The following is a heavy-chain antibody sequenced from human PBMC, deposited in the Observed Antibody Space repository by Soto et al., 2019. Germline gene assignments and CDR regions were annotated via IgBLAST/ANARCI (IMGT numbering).Heavy chain of an antibody. D-gene: IGHD3-10*01. CDR2: ISFDGSTE. CDR3: ARSRHGSGSYTHFYYGLDV. J-gene: IGHJ6*02. Sequence: QVQLVESGGGVVQPGRSLRLSCAASGFTFISYAMHWVRQAPGKGLEWVAVISFDGSTEYYADSVKGRFTISRDNSKNTVYLQMNSLTCEDTAVYYCARSRHGSGSYTHFYYGLDVWGQGTTVTVSS. CDR1: GFTFISYA. V-gene: IGHV3-30-3*01.